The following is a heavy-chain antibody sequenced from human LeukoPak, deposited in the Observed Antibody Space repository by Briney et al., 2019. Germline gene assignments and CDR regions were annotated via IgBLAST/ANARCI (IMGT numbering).Heavy chain of an antibody. CDR3: ARLNGYDYFADY. D-gene: IGHD5-12*01. J-gene: IGHJ4*02. V-gene: IGHV3-30*14. Sequence: GGSLRLSCAASRFTFRNYAMHWVRQAPGKGLEWEAVISSNGTNKDYADSVKGRFSISRDNSKNTLYLQMNSLRAEDTAVYYCARLNGYDYFADYWGQGTLVTVSS. CDR2: ISSNGTNK. CDR1: RFTFRNYA.